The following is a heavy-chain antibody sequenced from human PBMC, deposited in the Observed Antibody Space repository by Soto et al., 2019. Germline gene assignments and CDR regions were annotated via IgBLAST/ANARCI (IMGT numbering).Heavy chain of an antibody. CDR2: IYHSGST. D-gene: IGHD2-15*01. V-gene: IGHV4-4*02. CDR3: ARDLWDCSGGSCYATFDY. CDR1: GGSISSSNW. Sequence: QVQLQESGPGLVKPSGTLSLTCAVSGGSISSSNWWSWVRQPPGKGLEWIGEIYHSGSTNYNPSLKSRVTISVDKSKHQFSLKLSSVTAADTAVYYCARDLWDCSGGSCYATFDYWGQGTLVTVSS. J-gene: IGHJ4*02.